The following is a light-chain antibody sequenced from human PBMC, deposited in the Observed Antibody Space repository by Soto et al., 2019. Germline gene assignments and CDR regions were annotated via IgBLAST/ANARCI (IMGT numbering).Light chain of an antibody. J-gene: IGKJ1*01. Sequence: EIVMTQPPDTLSVSPGARATLSCRASQSVSSNLAWYQQKHGQAPRLLLYGASPRATGIPARFSGSGSGTEFTLTISSLQSEDFAVYYCQQYNNWPAGTFGQGTKVELK. CDR1: QSVSSN. CDR2: GAS. V-gene: IGKV3-15*01. CDR3: QQYNNWPAGT.